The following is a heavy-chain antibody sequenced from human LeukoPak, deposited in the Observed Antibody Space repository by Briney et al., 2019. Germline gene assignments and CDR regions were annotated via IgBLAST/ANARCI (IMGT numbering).Heavy chain of an antibody. V-gene: IGHV3-30-3*01. D-gene: IGHD3-22*01. CDR2: ISYDGSNK. Sequence: QAGGSLRLSCAASGFTFSSYAMHWVRQAPGKGLEWVAVISYDGSNKYYADSVKGRFTISRDNSKNTLYLQMNSLRAEDTAVYYCARAAPESKTYYCDSSGYMPFDYWGQGTLVTVSS. CDR3: ARAAPESKTYYCDSSGYMPFDY. CDR1: GFTFSSYA. J-gene: IGHJ4*02.